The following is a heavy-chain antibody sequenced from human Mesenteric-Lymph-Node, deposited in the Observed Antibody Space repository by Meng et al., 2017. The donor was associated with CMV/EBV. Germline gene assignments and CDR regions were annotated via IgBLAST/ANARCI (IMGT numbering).Heavy chain of an antibody. CDR3: ARGSGNYYDSSGYYGY. CDR2: ISYDGGNK. J-gene: IGHJ4*02. V-gene: IGHV3-30*04. D-gene: IGHD3-22*01. CDR1: GFTFSSYA. Sequence: GESLKISCAASGFTFSSYAMHWVRQAPGKGLEWVAVISYDGGNKYYADSVKGRFTISRDNSKNTLYLQMNSLRAEDTAVYYCARGSGNYYDSSGYYGYWGQGTLVTVSS.